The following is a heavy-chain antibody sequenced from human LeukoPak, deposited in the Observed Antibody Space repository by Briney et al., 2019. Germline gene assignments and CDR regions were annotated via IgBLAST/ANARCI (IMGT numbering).Heavy chain of an antibody. CDR2: IYYSGST. CDR1: GGSISSGGYS. CDR3: ASGLRYFDLYY. V-gene: IGHV4-30-4*07. Sequence: SQTLSLTCAVSGGSISSGGYSWSWIRQPPGKGLEWIWYIYYSGSTYYNPSLKSRVTISVDTSKNQFSLKLSSVTAADTAVYYCASGLRYFDLYYWGQGTLVTVSS. D-gene: IGHD3-9*01. J-gene: IGHJ4*02.